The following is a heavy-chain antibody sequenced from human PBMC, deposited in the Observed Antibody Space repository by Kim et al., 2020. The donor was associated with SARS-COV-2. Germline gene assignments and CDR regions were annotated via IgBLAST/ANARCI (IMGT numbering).Heavy chain of an antibody. CDR2: MSYSGSS. CDR3: ARQGLWFGGLSGFDF. J-gene: IGHJ4*02. V-gene: IGHV4-39*01. D-gene: IGHD3-10*01. CDR1: GDSISSSVFY. Sequence: SETLSLTCTVSGDSISSSVFYWAWIRQPPGKGLEWIGSMSYSGSSYYNPSLNSRVIISVDTSKNHFSLRLTSVTAIDTAVYYCARQGLWFGGLSGFDFWGQGVLVTVSS.